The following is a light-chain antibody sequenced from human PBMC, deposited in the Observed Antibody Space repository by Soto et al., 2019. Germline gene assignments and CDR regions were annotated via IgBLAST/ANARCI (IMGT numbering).Light chain of an antibody. J-gene: IGLJ3*02. CDR2: EVS. CDR3: SSYSSSSTRV. Sequence: QSALTQPASVSGSPGQSITISCTGTSSDVGGYNYVSWYQQHPGKAPKLMIYEVSNRPSGVSNRFSGSKSGNTAFLTISGLQAEYEADYYCSSYSSSSTRVFGGGTELTVL. V-gene: IGLV2-14*01. CDR1: SSDVGGYNY.